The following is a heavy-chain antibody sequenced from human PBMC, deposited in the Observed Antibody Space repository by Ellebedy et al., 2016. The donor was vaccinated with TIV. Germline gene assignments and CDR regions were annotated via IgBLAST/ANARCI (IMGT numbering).Heavy chain of an antibody. CDR1: GGSISSGGYS. CDR3: ARDLSPHQGLDY. Sequence: SETLSLXXAVSGGSISSGGYSWSWIRQPPGKGLEWIGYIYHSGSTYYNPSLKSRVTISVDRSKNQFSLKLSSVTAADTAVYYCARDLSPHQGLDYWGQGTLVTVSS. D-gene: IGHD2-2*01. J-gene: IGHJ4*02. V-gene: IGHV4-30-2*01. CDR2: IYHSGST.